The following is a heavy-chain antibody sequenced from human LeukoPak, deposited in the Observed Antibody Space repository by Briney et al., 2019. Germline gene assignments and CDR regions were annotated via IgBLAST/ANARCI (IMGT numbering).Heavy chain of an antibody. J-gene: IGHJ6*02. CDR3: ARATYYYGSGALRFYYYGMDV. D-gene: IGHD3-10*01. Sequence: SETLSLTCAVYGGSFSGYYWSWIRQPPGKGLEWIGEINHSGSTNYNPSLKSRVTTSVDTSKNQFSLKLSSVTAADTAVYYCARATYYYGSGALRFYYYGMDVWGQGTTVTVSS. CDR2: INHSGST. CDR1: GGSFSGYY. V-gene: IGHV4-34*01.